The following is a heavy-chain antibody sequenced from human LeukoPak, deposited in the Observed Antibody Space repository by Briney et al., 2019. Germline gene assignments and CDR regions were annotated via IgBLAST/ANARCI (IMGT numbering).Heavy chain of an antibody. V-gene: IGHV3-23*01. J-gene: IGHJ6*01. CDR1: GFTFSSYA. CDR3: AKDLAPVYGDYGYFYYGMDV. Sequence: GGSLRLSCAASGFTFSSYAMSWVRQAPGKGLEWVSAISGSGGSTYYADSVKGRFTISRDNSKNTLYLQMNSLRAEDTAVYYCAKDLAPVYGDYGYFYYGMDVWGKGPRSPSPQ. CDR2: ISGSGGST. D-gene: IGHD4-17*01.